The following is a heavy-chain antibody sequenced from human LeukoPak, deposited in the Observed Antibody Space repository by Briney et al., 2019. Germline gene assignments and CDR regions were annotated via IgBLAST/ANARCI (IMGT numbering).Heavy chain of an antibody. CDR1: GFTFSGSA. V-gene: IGHV3-73*01. CDR2: IRSKANNYAT. Sequence: GGSLRLSCAASGFTFSGSAMHWVRQASGKGLEWVGRIRSKANNYATAYAASVKGRFTISRDDSKNTAYLQMNSLKTEDTAVYYCTRHVSPPTMDVWGQGTTVTVSS. J-gene: IGHJ6*02. D-gene: IGHD2-8*01. CDR3: TRHVSPPTMDV.